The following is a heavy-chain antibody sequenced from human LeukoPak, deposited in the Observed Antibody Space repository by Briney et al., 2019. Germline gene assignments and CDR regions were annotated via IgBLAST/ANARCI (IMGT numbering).Heavy chain of an antibody. CDR3: AKDVNYGDLWYFDY. Sequence: GGSLRLSCAASGFTFSSYAMSWVRQAPGKGLEWVSAISGSGGNTYYADSVKDRFTISRDNSKNTLYLQMNSLRAEDTAVYYCAKDVNYGDLWYFDYWGQGTLVTVSS. CDR2: ISGSGGNT. CDR1: GFTFSSYA. D-gene: IGHD4-17*01. V-gene: IGHV3-23*01. J-gene: IGHJ4*02.